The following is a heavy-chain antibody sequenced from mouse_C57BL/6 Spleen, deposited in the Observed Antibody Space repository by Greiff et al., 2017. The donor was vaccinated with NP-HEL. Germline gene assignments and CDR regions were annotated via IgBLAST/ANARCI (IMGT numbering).Heavy chain of an antibody. J-gene: IGHJ4*01. V-gene: IGHV2-9*01. CDR2: IWGGGST. CDR3: AKQATDGDYYAMDD. Sequence: VTLVESGPGLVAPSQSLSITCTVSGLSLTSYGVDWVRQPPGKGLEWLGVIWGGGSTNYISAIMPRLSISKDNSKSQVFLKMNSLQTDDTAMYYCAKQATDGDYYAMDDWGQGPSVTVSS. CDR1: GLSLTSYG. D-gene: IGHD1-1*01.